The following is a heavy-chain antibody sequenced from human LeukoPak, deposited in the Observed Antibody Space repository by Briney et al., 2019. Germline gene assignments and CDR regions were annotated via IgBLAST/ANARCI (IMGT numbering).Heavy chain of an antibody. CDR2: IKPSGTKT. CDR3: GRFGDEAGIDN. Sequence: GGSLRISCAASGFTFSTYWMTWVRQAPGKGLEWVANIKPSGTKTYYGDPVKGRFTISRDNAKNLLYLQMSSLRAEDTAVYSCGRFGDEAGIDNWGQGTLVTVSS. D-gene: IGHD3-10*01. J-gene: IGHJ4*02. CDR1: GFTFSTYW. V-gene: IGHV3-7*01.